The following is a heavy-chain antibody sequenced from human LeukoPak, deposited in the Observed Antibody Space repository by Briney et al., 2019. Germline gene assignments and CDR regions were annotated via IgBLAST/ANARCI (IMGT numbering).Heavy chain of an antibody. Sequence: GGSLRLSCAASGFTFSSYGMHWVRQAPGKGLEWVAFIRYDGSNKYYADSVKGRFTISRDNSKNTLYLQMNSLRAEDTAVYYCAKGGYRLFHFDYWGQGTLVTVSS. CDR1: GFTFSSYG. V-gene: IGHV3-30*02. D-gene: IGHD2-2*01. J-gene: IGHJ4*02. CDR3: AKGGYRLFHFDY. CDR2: IRYDGSNK.